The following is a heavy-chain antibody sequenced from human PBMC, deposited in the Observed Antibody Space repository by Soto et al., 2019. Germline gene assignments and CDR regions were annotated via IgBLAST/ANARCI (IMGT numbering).Heavy chain of an antibody. CDR1: GVSISSYY. CDR3: ARGSPYYDFWSGYYDPFVDP. Sequence: PSETLSLTCTVSGVSISSYYWSWIRQPPGKGLEWIGYIYYSGSTNYNPSLKSRVTISVDTSKNQFSLKLSSVTAADTAVYYCARGSPYYDFWSGYYDPFVDPWGQGTLVTVSS. J-gene: IGHJ5*02. D-gene: IGHD3-3*01. CDR2: IYYSGST. V-gene: IGHV4-59*01.